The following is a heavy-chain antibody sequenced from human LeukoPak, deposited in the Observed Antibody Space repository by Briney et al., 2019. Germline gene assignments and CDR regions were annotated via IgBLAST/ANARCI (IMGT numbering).Heavy chain of an antibody. CDR1: GGSFSGYY. CDR3: ARASATVNSTPFDY. J-gene: IGHJ4*02. V-gene: IGHV4-34*01. D-gene: IGHD5-12*01. Sequence: PPETLSLTCAVYGGSFSGYYWSWIRQPPGKGLEXXXXINHSGSTNYNPSLKSRVTISVDTSKNQFSLKLSSVTAADTAVYYCARASATVNSTPFDYWGQGTLVTVSS. CDR2: INHSGST.